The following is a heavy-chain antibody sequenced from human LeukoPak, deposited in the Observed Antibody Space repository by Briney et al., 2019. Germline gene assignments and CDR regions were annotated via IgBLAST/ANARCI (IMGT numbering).Heavy chain of an antibody. CDR1: GGSFSGYY. CDR3: ARAISSMIVVVTPFDY. CDR2: INHSGST. D-gene: IGHD3-22*01. Sequence: SETLSLTCAVYGGSFSGYYWSWIRQPPGKGLEWIGEINHSGSTNYNPSLKSRVTISVDTSKNQFSLRLSSVTAADTAVYYCARAISSMIVVVTPFDYWGQGTLVTVSS. V-gene: IGHV4-34*01. J-gene: IGHJ4*02.